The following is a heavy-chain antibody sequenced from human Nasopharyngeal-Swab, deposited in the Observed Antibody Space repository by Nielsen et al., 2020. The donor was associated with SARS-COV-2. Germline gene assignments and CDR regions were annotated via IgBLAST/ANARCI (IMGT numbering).Heavy chain of an antibody. V-gene: IGHV3-73*01. CDR1: GFTFSGSA. CDR2: IRSKANSYAT. CDR3: THGDTAMVTGASY. Sequence: GESLKISCAASGFTFSGSAVHWVRQASGKGLEWVGRIRSKANSYATAYAASVKGRFTISRDDSKNTAYLQMNSLKTEDTAVYYCTHGDTAMVTGASYWGQGTLVTVSS. D-gene: IGHD5-18*01. J-gene: IGHJ4*02.